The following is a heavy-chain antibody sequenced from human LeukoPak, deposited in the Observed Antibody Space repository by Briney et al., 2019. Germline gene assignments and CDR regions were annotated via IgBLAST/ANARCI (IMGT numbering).Heavy chain of an antibody. D-gene: IGHD3-22*01. Sequence: GGSLRLSCAASGFTVSSNYMSWVRQAPGKGLEWVSVIYSGGSTYYADSVKGRFTISRDNSKSTLYLQMNSLRAEDTAVYYCARSGYYRAFDYWGQGTLVTVSS. CDR2: IYSGGST. V-gene: IGHV3-53*01. J-gene: IGHJ4*02. CDR1: GFTVSSNY. CDR3: ARSGYYRAFDY.